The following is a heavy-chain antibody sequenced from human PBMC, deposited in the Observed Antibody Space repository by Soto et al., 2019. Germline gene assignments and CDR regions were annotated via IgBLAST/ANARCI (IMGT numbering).Heavy chain of an antibody. D-gene: IGHD6-19*01. CDR1: GFSVSTSGMR. V-gene: IGHV2-70*04. Sequence: ESGPTLVNPTPPLTLTCTFSGFSVSTSGMRVSGIRQPPGKALEWLARIDWDDDKFYSTSLKTRLTISKDTSKNQVVLTMTNMNPVDTATYYCARTHSSGWTFGYWGQGTRGTVSP. J-gene: IGHJ4*02. CDR3: ARTHSSGWTFGY. CDR2: IDWDDDK.